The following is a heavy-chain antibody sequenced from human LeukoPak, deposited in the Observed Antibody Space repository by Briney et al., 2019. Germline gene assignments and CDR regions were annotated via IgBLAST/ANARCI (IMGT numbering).Heavy chain of an antibody. V-gene: IGHV1-24*01. CDR2: FNREDDAP. CDR1: GYSVTESS. Sequence: GASVKVSCKVSGYSVTESSMHWVRQAPGLGLEWMGGFNREDDAPVYAQQFQGRVTMTEDPSTDTAYMELSSLRSEDTALYYCATLDSYYDASGRPLLPDWGQGTLVTVSS. J-gene: IGHJ4*02. CDR3: ATLDSYYDASGRPLLPD. D-gene: IGHD3-22*01.